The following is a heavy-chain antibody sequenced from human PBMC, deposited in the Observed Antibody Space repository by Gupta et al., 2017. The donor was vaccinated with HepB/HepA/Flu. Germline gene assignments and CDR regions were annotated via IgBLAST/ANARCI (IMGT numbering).Heavy chain of an antibody. J-gene: IGHJ4*02. V-gene: IGHV3-23*01. Sequence: EVQLLESGGNLVQPGGSLRISCADSGFTCSSYTMSWVRQAPGKGLEWVAAISGGGGTTDYAGSVKGRFTISRDNSKNTLYLKLNSLRAEDTAVYYCAKFDVDLDFWGQGTLVTVSS. CDR2: ISGGGGTT. CDR3: AKFDVDLDF. CDR1: GFTCSSYT. D-gene: IGHD3-10*02.